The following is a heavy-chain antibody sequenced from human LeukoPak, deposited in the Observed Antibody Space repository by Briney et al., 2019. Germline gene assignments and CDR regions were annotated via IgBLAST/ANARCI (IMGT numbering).Heavy chain of an antibody. CDR1: GFTSSSYG. J-gene: IGHJ6*04. CDR3: AKQLWYYYGMDV. D-gene: IGHD5-18*01. Sequence: PGRSLRLSCAASGFTSSSYGMHWVRQAPGKGLEWVAVISYDGSNKYYADSVKGRFTISRDNSKNTLYLQMNSLRAEDTAVYYCAKQLWYYYGMDVWGKGTTVTVSS. CDR2: ISYDGSNK. V-gene: IGHV3-30*18.